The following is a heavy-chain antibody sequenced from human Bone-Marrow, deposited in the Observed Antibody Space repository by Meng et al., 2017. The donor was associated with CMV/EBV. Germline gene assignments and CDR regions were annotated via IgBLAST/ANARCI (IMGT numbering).Heavy chain of an antibody. D-gene: IGHD2-2*01. CDR3: AADRYCSSTSCYLTFDY. CDR2: ISAYNGNT. CDR1: GYTFTSYG. V-gene: IGHV1-18*01. Sequence: ASVKVSCKASGYTFTSYGISWVRQAPGQGLEWMGWISAYNGNTNYAQKLQGRVTMTTDTSTSTAYMELRSLRSDDTAVYYCAADRYCSSTSCYLTFDYWGQGTLVNVSS. J-gene: IGHJ4*02.